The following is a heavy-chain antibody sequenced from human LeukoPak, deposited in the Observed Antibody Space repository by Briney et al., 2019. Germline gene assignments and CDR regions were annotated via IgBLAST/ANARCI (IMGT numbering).Heavy chain of an antibody. V-gene: IGHV1-69*04. Sequence: SVKVSCKASGGTFSSYAISWVRQAPGQGLEWMGRIVPILGIANYAQKFQGRVTITADKSTSTAYMELSSLRSEDTAVYYCARAISGSYKGDDYWGQGTLVTVSS. CDR2: IVPILGIA. CDR1: GGTFSSYA. J-gene: IGHJ4*02. D-gene: IGHD1-26*01. CDR3: ARAISGSYKGDDY.